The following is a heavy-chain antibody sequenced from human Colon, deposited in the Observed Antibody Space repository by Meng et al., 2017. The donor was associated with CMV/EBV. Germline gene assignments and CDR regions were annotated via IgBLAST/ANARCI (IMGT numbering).Heavy chain of an antibody. J-gene: IGHJ1*01. V-gene: IGHV1-69*10. CDR2: ILPVLDVG. CDR1: GGTFSTNA. CDR3: ALAITMVRGVIITGEYFQH. D-gene: IGHD3-10*01. Sequence: SVKVSCKASGGTFSTNAITWVRQAPGHGLEWMGGILPVLDVGHHAQKFQGRVTITADKSTSTAYMELSSLRSDDTAVYYCALAITMVRGVIITGEYFQHWGQGTLVTVSS.